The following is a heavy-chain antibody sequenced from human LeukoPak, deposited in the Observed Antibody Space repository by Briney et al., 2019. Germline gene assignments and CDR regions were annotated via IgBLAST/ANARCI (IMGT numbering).Heavy chain of an antibody. CDR1: GYIFTSYW. CDR3: ARTLTIVGATNWFDP. V-gene: IGHV5-51*01. J-gene: IGHJ5*02. D-gene: IGHD1-26*01. CDR2: IYPGDSDI. Sequence: GESLKISCKGSGYIFTSYWIGWVRQMPGKGLEWMGIIYPGDSDIRYSPSFQGQVTISADKSISTAYLQWSRLKASDTAMYYCARTLTIVGATNWFDPWGQGTLVTVSS.